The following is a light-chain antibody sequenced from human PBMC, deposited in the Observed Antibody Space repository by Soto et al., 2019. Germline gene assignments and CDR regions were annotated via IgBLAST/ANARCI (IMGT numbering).Light chain of an antibody. V-gene: IGKV3-15*01. J-gene: IGKJ1*01. CDR3: QQYNNWPPWT. CDR2: GAS. Sequence: EEVVKLSVAALSVSPGERATLSCRASQSVSSNLAWYQQKPGQAPRLLIYGASTRATGIPARFSGSGSGTEFTLTISSLQSEDFAVYYCQQYNNWPPWTFGEGSKVDI. CDR1: QSVSSN.